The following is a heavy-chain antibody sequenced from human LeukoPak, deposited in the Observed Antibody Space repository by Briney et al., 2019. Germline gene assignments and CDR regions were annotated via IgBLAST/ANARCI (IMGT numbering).Heavy chain of an antibody. D-gene: IGHD4-23*01. CDR3: AKDLYVVTGYFDY. CDR1: GFTFSSYS. CDR2: ISGSGGST. J-gene: IGHJ4*02. V-gene: IGHV3-23*01. Sequence: GGSLRLSCAASGFTFSSYSMNWVRQAPGKGLEWVSAISGSGGSTYYADSVKGRFTISRDNSKTTLYLQMNSLRGEDTAVYYCAKDLYVVTGYFDYWGQGTLVTVSS.